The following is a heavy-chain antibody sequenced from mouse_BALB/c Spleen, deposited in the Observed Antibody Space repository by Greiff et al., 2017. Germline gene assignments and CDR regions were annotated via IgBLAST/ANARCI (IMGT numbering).Heavy chain of an antibody. D-gene: IGHD2-10*02. V-gene: IGHV1S56*01. J-gene: IGHJ3*01. CDR1: GYTFTSYY. CDR2: IYPGNVNT. Sequence: QVQLQQSGPELVKPGASVRISCKASGYTFTSYYIHWVKQRPGQGLEWIGWIYPGNVNTKYNEKFKGKATLTADKSSSTAYMQLSSLTSEDSAVYFCAREGYGNPWFAYWGQGTLVTVSA. CDR3: AREGYGNPWFAY.